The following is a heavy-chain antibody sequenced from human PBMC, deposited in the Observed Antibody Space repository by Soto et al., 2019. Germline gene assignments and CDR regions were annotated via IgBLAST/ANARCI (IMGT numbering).Heavy chain of an antibody. CDR1: GYTYISYG. CDR3: ARAARAQGDCDY. V-gene: IGHV1-18*01. Sequence: QVQLVQSGAEVKKPGASVKVSCKASGYTYISYGLTWVRQAPGQGLEWMGWISGYNRDTNHAQKFQGRVTMTRDTSTSTAYMELRSLTPADTAVYYCARAARAQGDCDYWGQGTLVTVSS. J-gene: IGHJ4*02. CDR2: ISGYNRDT. D-gene: IGHD3-10*01.